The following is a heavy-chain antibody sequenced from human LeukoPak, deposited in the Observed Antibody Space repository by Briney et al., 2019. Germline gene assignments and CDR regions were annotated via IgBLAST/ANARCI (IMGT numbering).Heavy chain of an antibody. Sequence: GGSLRLSCAASGFTFSRYSMNWARQAPGKGLEWVSYISSSSSTVYYADSLKGRFTISRDNAKNSLYLQMNSLRDEDTAVYYCARAQTYYGSGSYLYWGQGTLVTVS. V-gene: IGHV3-48*02. CDR2: ISSSSSTV. CDR1: GFTFSRYS. CDR3: ARAQTYYGSGSYLY. J-gene: IGHJ4*02. D-gene: IGHD3-10*01.